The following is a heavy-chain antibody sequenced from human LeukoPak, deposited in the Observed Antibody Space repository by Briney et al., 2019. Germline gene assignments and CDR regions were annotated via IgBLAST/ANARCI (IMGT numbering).Heavy chain of an antibody. CDR3: ARVCCRTAAILRYFDY. Sequence: SETLSLTCAVYGGSFSGYYWSWIRQPPGKGLEWIGEINHSGSTNYNPSLKSRVTISVDTSKNQFSLKLSSVTAADTAVYYCARVCCRTAAILRYFDYWGQGTLVTVSS. CDR2: INHSGST. J-gene: IGHJ4*02. CDR1: GGSFSGYY. D-gene: IGHD2-2*02. V-gene: IGHV4-34*01.